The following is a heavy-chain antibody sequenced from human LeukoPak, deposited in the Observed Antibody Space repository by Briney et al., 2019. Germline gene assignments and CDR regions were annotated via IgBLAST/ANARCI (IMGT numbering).Heavy chain of an antibody. CDR3: AKVDRSDLGYCSSTSCYKSNGFDY. Sequence: SETLSLTCTVSGGSISSGSYYWSWIRQPAGKGLEWIGRIYTSGSTNYNPSLKSRVTISVDTSKNQFSLKLSSVTAADTAVYYCAKVDRSDLGYCSSTSCYKSNGFDYWGQGTLVTVSS. CDR2: IYTSGST. J-gene: IGHJ4*02. V-gene: IGHV4-61*02. CDR1: GGSISSGSYY. D-gene: IGHD2-2*02.